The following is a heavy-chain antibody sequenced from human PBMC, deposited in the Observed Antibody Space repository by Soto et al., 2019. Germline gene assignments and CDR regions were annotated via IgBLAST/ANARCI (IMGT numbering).Heavy chain of an antibody. J-gene: IGHJ4*02. D-gene: IGHD6-13*01. Sequence: QVQLLQSGPGLVKSSQTLSLTCTVSGVTVGSDAYYWSWIRQHPGKGLEWIGNIYHTGSTYYSPSLKSRILLSVYASKNEFSLTLTSVTVADTAFYFCARYRFSGNRWYKFDYCGQGALVTVSS. CDR2: IYHTGST. CDR3: ARYRFSGNRWYKFDY. V-gene: IGHV4-31*03. CDR1: GVTVGSDAYY.